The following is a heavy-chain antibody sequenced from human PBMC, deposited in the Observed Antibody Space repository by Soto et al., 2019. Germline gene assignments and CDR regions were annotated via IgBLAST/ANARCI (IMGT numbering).Heavy chain of an antibody. Sequence: QVQLVQSGAEVKKPGASVKVSCKASGYTFTSYAMHWVRQAPGQRLEWMGWINAGNGNTKYSQKFQGRVTITRDTSASTAYMELSSLRSEDTAVYYCARDLGDSSGLPFDAFDIWGQGTMVTVSS. V-gene: IGHV1-3*01. D-gene: IGHD3-22*01. CDR3: ARDLGDSSGLPFDAFDI. J-gene: IGHJ3*02. CDR2: INAGNGNT. CDR1: GYTFTSYA.